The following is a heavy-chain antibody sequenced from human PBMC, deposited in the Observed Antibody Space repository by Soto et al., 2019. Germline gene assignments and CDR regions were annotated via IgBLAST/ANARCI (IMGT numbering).Heavy chain of an antibody. D-gene: IGHD6-6*01. CDR2: INHSGST. V-gene: IGHV4-34*01. CDR3: ARVSGSGDQYSSSSIPFDY. CDR1: GGSFSGYY. J-gene: IGHJ4*02. Sequence: SETLSLTCAVYGGSFSGYYWSWIRQPPGKGLEWIGEINHSGSTNYNPSLKSRVTISVDTSKNQFSLKLSSVTAADTAVYYCARVSGSGDQYSSSSIPFDYWGQGTLVTVSS.